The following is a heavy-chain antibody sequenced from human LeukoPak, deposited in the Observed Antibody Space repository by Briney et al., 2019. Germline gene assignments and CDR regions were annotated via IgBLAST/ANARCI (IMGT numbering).Heavy chain of an antibody. Sequence: GGSLRLSCAASGCTFSSYAMHWVRQAPGKGLELVAVISYDGSNKYYADSLKGRFTISRDNSKNTLYLQMHSLRAEDTAVYYCARDMGDGYNYPLIGFEYWGQRTLVTVPS. CDR2: ISYDGSNK. CDR3: ARDMGDGYNYPLIGFEY. J-gene: IGHJ4*02. D-gene: IGHD5-24*01. V-gene: IGHV3-30-3*01. CDR1: GCTFSSYA.